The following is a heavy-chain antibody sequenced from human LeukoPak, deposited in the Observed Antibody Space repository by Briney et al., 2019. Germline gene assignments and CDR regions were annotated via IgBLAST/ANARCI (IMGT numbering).Heavy chain of an antibody. Sequence: PSQTLSLTCTVSGGSISSGSYYWSWIRQPAGKGLEWIGRIYTSGSTNCNPSLKSRVTISVDKSKNQLSLKLSSVTAAGTAVYYCARDRGYLDGFDIWGQGTMVTVSS. D-gene: IGHD3-10*01. V-gene: IGHV4-61*02. CDR2: IYTSGST. CDR3: ARDRGYLDGFDI. J-gene: IGHJ3*02. CDR1: GGSISSGSYY.